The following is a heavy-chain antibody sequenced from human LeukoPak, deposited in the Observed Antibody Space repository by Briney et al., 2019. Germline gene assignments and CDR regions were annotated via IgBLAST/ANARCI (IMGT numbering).Heavy chain of an antibody. V-gene: IGHV3-7*01. CDR1: GFTFSSYW. CDR2: IKQDGSEK. J-gene: IGHJ6*03. CDR3: ARRNYDFWSGYYYYYYYMDV. Sequence: PGGSLRLSCAASGFTFSSYWMSWVRQAPGKGLEWVAHIKQDGSEKYYVDSVKGRFTISRINAKNSLYLQKNSLRAEDTAVYYCARRNYDFWSGYYYYYYYMDVWGKGTTVTVS. D-gene: IGHD3-3*01.